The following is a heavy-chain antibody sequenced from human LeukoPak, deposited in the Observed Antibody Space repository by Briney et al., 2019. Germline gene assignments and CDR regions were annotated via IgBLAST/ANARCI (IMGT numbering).Heavy chain of an antibody. CDR2: INPNSGGT. CDR1: GYTFTGYC. V-gene: IGHV1-2*02. J-gene: IGHJ4*02. Sequence: ASVKVSCKASGYTFTGYCMHWVRQAPGQGLEWMGWINPNSGGTNYAQKFQGRVTMTRDTSISTAYMELSRLRSDDTAVYYCARGSGTAMASDYWGQGTLVTVSS. D-gene: IGHD5-18*01. CDR3: ARGSGTAMASDY.